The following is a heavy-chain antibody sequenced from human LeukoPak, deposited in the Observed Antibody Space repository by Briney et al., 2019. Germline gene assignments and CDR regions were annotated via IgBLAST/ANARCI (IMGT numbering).Heavy chain of an antibody. V-gene: IGHV4-59*08. Sequence: SETLSLTCTVSGSSISSYYWSWIRQPPGRGLEWITYIYYSGSTNYNPSLKSRVTISVDTSKNQFSLKLSSVTAADTAVYYCARLGSYGYGYYYGMDVWGQGTTVTVSS. J-gene: IGHJ6*02. CDR3: ARLGSYGYGYYYGMDV. CDR1: GSSISSYY. D-gene: IGHD5-18*01. CDR2: IYYSGST.